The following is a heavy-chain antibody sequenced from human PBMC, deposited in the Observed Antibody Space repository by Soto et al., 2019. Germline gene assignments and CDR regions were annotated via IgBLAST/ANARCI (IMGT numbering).Heavy chain of an antibody. CDR3: AKDRDYFDY. J-gene: IGHJ4*02. CDR2: IRGSAGTP. V-gene: IGHV3-23*01. CDR1: GFTFSNYA. Sequence: PGRSLRLSCAASGFTFSNYAMNWVRQAPGKGLEWVASIRGSAGTPYYADSVRGRFTISRDNSKNTLSLQMNSLRVEDTAVYYCAKDRDYFDYWGQGALVTVSS.